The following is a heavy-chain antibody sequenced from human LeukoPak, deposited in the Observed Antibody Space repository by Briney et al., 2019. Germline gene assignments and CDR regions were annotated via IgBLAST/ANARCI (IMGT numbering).Heavy chain of an antibody. CDR2: ISGSGGST. V-gene: IGHV3-23*01. CDR3: AKVGITMFGVVTGNDY. Sequence: GGSLRLSCAASGFTFSSYAMSWVRQAPGKGLEWVSAISGSGGSTYYADSVKGRFTISRDNSKNTLYLQMNSLRAEDTAVYYCAKVGITMFGVVTGNDYWGQGTLVTVSS. J-gene: IGHJ4*02. CDR1: GFTFSSYA. D-gene: IGHD3-3*01.